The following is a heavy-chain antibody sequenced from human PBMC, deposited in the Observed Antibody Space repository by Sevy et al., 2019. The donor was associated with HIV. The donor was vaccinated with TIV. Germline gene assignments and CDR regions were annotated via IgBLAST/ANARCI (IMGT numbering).Heavy chain of an antibody. D-gene: IGHD6-19*01. V-gene: IGHV4-39*01. Sequence: SETVSLTCSVSGASISSSGYYWGWIRQPPGKGLEWIASIRYSGGTFYNPSLRSRVTISADTSKNQFSLKLNSVTAADTASYYCAGRTLTYSSGWGYYDYWGQGTVVTVSS. CDR1: GASISSSGYY. CDR2: IRYSGGT. CDR3: AGRTLTYSSGWGYYDY. J-gene: IGHJ4*02.